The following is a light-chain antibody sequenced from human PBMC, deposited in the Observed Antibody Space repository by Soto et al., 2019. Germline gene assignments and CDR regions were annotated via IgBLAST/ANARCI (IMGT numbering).Light chain of an antibody. Sequence: LIQSPATLSLTQEERATLSCRASQSVSNNYLAWYQQKPGQAPRLLIYGASNRATGIPDRFSGSGSGTDFTLTISRLETEDFAVYYCQQYGSSGTFGQGTKVDIK. CDR1: QSVSNNY. V-gene: IGKV3-20*01. CDR3: QQYGSSGT. J-gene: IGKJ1*01. CDR2: GAS.